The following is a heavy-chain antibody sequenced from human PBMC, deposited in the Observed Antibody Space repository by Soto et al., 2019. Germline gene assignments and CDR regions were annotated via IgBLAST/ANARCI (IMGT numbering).Heavy chain of an antibody. J-gene: IGHJ4*02. Sequence: QVQPVESGGGLVKPGGSLRLSCAASGFTFSDYYMSWIRQAPGKGLEWVSYISSSSSYTNYADSVKGRFTISRDNTKNSLYVQMNSLSAEDTALYYCACGGDILSGYYTLDYWGQGTLVTVSS. CDR2: ISSSSSYT. CDR1: GFTFSDYY. V-gene: IGHV3-11*05. D-gene: IGHD3-9*01. CDR3: ACGGDILSGYYTLDY.